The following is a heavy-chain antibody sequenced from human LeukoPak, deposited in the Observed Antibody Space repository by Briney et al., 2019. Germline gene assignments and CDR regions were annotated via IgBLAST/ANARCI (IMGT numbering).Heavy chain of an antibody. CDR3: AAPADGCAYRFDY. CDR1: GGPISSSYW. V-gene: IGHV4-4*02. CDR2: VYQSGST. Sequence: SGTLSLTCTVSGGPISSSYWWSWVRQRPGKGLEWIGEVYQSGSTNYNPSLKSRVTISVDKSKNQFSLKLTSVTAADTAVYYCAAPADGCAYRFDYWGQGTLVTVSS. D-gene: IGHD3-16*01. J-gene: IGHJ4*02.